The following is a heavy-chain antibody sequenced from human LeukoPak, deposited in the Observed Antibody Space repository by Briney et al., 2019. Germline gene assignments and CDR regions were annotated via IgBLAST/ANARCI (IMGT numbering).Heavy chain of an antibody. V-gene: IGHV3-48*03. CDR1: GFTFSSYE. CDR3: ARRYSYGNHFDY. D-gene: IGHD5-18*01. J-gene: IGHJ4*02. Sequence: GGSLRLSYAASGFTFSSYEMNWVRQAPGKGLEWVSYISSSGSTIYYADSVKGRFTISRDNAKNSLYLQMNSLRAEDTAVYYCARRYSYGNHFDYWGQGTLVTVSS. CDR2: ISSSGSTI.